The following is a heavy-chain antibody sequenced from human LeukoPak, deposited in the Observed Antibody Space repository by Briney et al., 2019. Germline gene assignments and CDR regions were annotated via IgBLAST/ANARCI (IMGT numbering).Heavy chain of an antibody. J-gene: IGHJ4*02. D-gene: IGHD6-19*01. V-gene: IGHV1-46*01. CDR1: GYTFTNYY. Sequence: ASVKVSCKASGYTFTNYYMHWVRQAPGQGLEWMGIINPGGGSTNYAPKFQGRVTMTRDTSTSTVYMELSSLRSEDTAVYYCARDKGAVAGSPLDYWGQGTLVTVSS. CDR3: ARDKGAVAGSPLDY. CDR2: INPGGGST.